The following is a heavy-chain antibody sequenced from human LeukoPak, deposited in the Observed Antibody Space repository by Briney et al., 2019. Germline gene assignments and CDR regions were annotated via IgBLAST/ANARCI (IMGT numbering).Heavy chain of an antibody. CDR3: AREGYSSGWYDPYYFDY. CDR1: GFTFRNYE. CDR2: ISSSGSTV. D-gene: IGHD6-19*01. J-gene: IGHJ4*02. V-gene: IGHV3-48*03. Sequence: PGGSLRLSCAASGFTFRNYEMNWVRQAPEEGLEWVSYISSSGSTVYYADSVKGRFTISRDNAKNSLYLQMNSLRAEDTAVYYCAREGYSSGWYDPYYFDYWGQGTLVTVSS.